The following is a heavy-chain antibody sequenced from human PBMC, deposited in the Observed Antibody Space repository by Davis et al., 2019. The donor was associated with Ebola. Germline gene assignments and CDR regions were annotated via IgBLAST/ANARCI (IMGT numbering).Heavy chain of an antibody. D-gene: IGHD5-18*01. CDR2: IGTAGDT. J-gene: IGHJ6*02. Sequence: LKISCAASGFTFSNYDMHWVRQATGKGLEWVSAIGTAGDTYYPGSVKGRFTISRENAKNSLYLQMDSLRAEDTAVYYCARDGAPPYSYGYYYYYGMDVWGQGTTVTVSS. CDR1: GFTFSNYD. V-gene: IGHV3-13*01. CDR3: ARDGAPPYSYGYYYYYGMDV.